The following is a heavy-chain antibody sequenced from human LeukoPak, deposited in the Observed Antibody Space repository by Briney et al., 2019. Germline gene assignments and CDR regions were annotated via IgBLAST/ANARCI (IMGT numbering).Heavy chain of an antibody. CDR3: AKDLT. CDR2: ISGSGGST. J-gene: IGHJ4*02. V-gene: IGHV3-23*01. Sequence: PGGPLKLPCEASGFTFSSYPRSWFGQAQGKGLEWVSAISGSGGSTYYADSVKGRFTISRDNSKSTLYLQMNSLRAEDTAVYYCAKDLTWGQGTLVTVSS. CDR1: GFTFSSYP. D-gene: IGHD4/OR15-4a*01.